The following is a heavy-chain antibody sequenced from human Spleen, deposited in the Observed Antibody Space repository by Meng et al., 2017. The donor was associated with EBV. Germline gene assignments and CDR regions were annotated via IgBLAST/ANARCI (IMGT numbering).Heavy chain of an antibody. D-gene: IGHD5-12*01. CDR2: IYYSGST. CDR3: ARGGDSGYEHAY. J-gene: IGHJ4*02. V-gene: IGHV4-30-4*01. Sequence: QVQPQESGSGLFKPSXXXXXTXAVSGDSISSGDYYWSWIRQPPGEGLEWNGYIYYSGSTYYNPSLKSRVTVSVDTSKNQFSLRLTSVTAADTAVYYCARGGDSGYEHAYWGQGTLVTVSS. CDR1: GDSISSGDYY.